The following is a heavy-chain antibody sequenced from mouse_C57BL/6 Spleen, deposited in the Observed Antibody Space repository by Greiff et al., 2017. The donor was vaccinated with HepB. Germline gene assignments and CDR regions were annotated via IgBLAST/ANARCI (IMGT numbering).Heavy chain of an antibody. V-gene: IGHV5-6*01. Sequence: EVQLVESGGDLVKPGGSLKLSCAASGFTFSSYGMSWVRQTPDKRLEWVATISSGGSYTYYPDSVKGRFTISRDNAKNTLYLQMSSLKSEDTAMYYCARNYYYGSREGYYYAMDYWGQGTSVTVSS. J-gene: IGHJ4*01. D-gene: IGHD1-1*01. CDR1: GFTFSSYG. CDR3: ARNYYYGSREGYYYAMDY. CDR2: ISSGGSYT.